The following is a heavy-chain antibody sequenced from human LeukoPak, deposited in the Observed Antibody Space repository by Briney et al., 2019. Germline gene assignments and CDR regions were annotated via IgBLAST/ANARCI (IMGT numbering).Heavy chain of an antibody. J-gene: IGHJ4*02. CDR2: TSGSSSHI. CDR1: GFSFSSYS. V-gene: IGHV3-48*01. Sequence: GGSLRLSCAASGFSFSSYSMNWVRQAPGKGLEWVSYTSGSSSHIYFVDSVKGRFTISRDNTKNSLFLQMNSLRAEDTAVYYCARVQRAADGTCFDYWGQGTLVSVSS. CDR3: ARVQRAADGTCFDY. D-gene: IGHD6-13*01.